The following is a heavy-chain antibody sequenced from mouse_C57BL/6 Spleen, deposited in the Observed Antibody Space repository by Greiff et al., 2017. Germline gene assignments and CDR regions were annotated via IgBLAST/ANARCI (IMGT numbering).Heavy chain of an antibody. V-gene: IGHV10-1*01. CDR3: VRHKEGYYHYFDY. Sequence: EVQLVESGGGLVQPKGSLKLSCAASGFSFNTYAMNWVRQAPGKGLEWVARIRSKSNNYATYYADSVKDRFTISRDDSESMLYLQMNNLKTEDTAMYYCVRHKEGYYHYFDYWGQGTTLTVSS. J-gene: IGHJ2*01. CDR1: GFSFNTYA. D-gene: IGHD2-3*01. CDR2: IRSKSNNYAT.